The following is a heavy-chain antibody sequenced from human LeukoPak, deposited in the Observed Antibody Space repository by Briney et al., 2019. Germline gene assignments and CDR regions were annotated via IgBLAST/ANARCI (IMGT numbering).Heavy chain of an antibody. Sequence: ASVKVSCKASGYTFSDYGITWMRQAPGQGLEWMGWISAYNGHTNYAQKLQGRVTMTTDTSTSTAYMELRSLRSDDTAVYYCATGGVRGVTEGPDYWGQGTLVTVSS. D-gene: IGHD3-10*01. J-gene: IGHJ4*02. CDR1: GYTFSDYG. CDR3: ATGGVRGVTEGPDY. CDR2: ISAYNGHT. V-gene: IGHV1-18*01.